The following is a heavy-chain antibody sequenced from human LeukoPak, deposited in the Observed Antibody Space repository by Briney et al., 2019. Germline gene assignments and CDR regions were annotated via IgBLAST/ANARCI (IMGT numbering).Heavy chain of an antibody. D-gene: IGHD3-10*01. CDR1: GFTFSNYA. J-gene: IGHJ4*02. CDR3: ARDSTYYYDSGSSGPHYFDN. V-gene: IGHV3-30*01. Sequence: PGKSLRLSRAASGFTFSNYAMHWVRQAPGKGLEWVSLISSGGTYEYYADSVKGRFTISRDNSKNTLYLQLNSLRAEDTAVYYCARDSTYYYDSGSSGPHYFDNWGQGTLVTVSS. CDR2: ISSGGTYE.